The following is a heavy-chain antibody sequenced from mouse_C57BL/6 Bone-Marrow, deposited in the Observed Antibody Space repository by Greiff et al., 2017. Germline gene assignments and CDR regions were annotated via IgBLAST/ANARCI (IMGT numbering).Heavy chain of an antibody. CDR2: IYPRSGNT. V-gene: IGHV1-81*01. D-gene: IGHD2-3*01. Sequence: VQLQQSGAELARPGASVKLSCKASGYTFTSYGISGVKQRTGQGLEGIGEIYPRSGNTYYNEKFKGKATLTADKSSSTAYMELRSLTSEDSAVYFCARNGYYSYYFDYWGQGTTLTVSS. J-gene: IGHJ2*01. CDR1: GYTFTSYG. CDR3: ARNGYYSYYFDY.